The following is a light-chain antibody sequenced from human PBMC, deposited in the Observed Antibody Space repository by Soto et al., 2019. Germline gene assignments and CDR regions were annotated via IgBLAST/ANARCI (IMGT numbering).Light chain of an antibody. CDR2: ESS. V-gene: IGKV3-11*01. CDR3: QQSYNSPQT. Sequence: EIVLTQSPATLSLSPGERATLSCRASQNVANYLDWYQQKPGQAPRLLIYESSNRATGIPARFSGSGSGTDFTLTISSLQPEDFATYSCQQSYNSPQTFGQGTKVDIK. CDR1: QNVANY. J-gene: IGKJ1*01.